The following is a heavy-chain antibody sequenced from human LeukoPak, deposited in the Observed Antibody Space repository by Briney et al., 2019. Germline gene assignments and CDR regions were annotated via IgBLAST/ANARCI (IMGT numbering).Heavy chain of an antibody. CDR3: AKDSSAPYSSSWYELFDY. Sequence: PGGSLRLSCAASGFTFSSYAMSWVRQAPGKGLEWVSAISGSGGSTYYADSVKGRFTISRDNSKNTLYLQMNSLRAEDTAVYYCAKDSSAPYSSSWYELFDYWGQGTLVTVSS. CDR2: ISGSGGST. J-gene: IGHJ4*02. CDR1: GFTFSSYA. V-gene: IGHV3-23*01. D-gene: IGHD6-13*01.